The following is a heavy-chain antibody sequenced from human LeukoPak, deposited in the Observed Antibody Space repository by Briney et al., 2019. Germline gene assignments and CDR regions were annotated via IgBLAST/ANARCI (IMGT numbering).Heavy chain of an antibody. J-gene: IGHJ4*02. D-gene: IGHD4-23*01. CDR3: AKVEAPPGIYGGGSFDY. V-gene: IGHV3-48*02. CDR1: GFTFSSYS. Sequence: GGSLRLSCAASGFTFSSYSMNWVCQAPGKGLEWVSYISSSSSTIYYADSVKGRFTISRDNAKNSLYLQMNSLRDEDTAVYYCAKVEAPPGIYGGGSFDYWGQGTLVTVSS. CDR2: ISSSSSTI.